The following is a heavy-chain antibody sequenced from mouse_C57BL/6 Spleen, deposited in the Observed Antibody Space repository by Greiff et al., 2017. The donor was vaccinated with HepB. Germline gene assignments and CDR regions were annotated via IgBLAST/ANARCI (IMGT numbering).Heavy chain of an antibody. V-gene: IGHV1-55*01. CDR3: ARECWITTGVRYFDY. J-gene: IGHJ2*01. CDR1: GYTFTSYW. D-gene: IGHD1-1*01. CDR2: IYPGSGST. Sequence: QVQLQQPGAELVKPGASVKMSCKASGYTFTSYWITWVKQRPGQGLEWIGDIYPGSGSTNYNEKFKSKATLTVDTSSSTAYMQLSSLTSEDSAVYYCARECWITTGVRYFDYWGQGTTLTVSS.